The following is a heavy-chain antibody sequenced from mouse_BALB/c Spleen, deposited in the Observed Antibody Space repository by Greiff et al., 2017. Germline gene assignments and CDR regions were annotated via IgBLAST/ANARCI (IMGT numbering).Heavy chain of an antibody. V-gene: IGHV1-82*01. D-gene: IGHD1-1*01. J-gene: IGHJ2*01. CDR2: IYPGDGDT. CDR3: ARYGVGFDY. CDR1: GYAFSSSW. Sequence: VQLQESGPELVKPGASVKISCKASGYAFSSSWMNWVKQRPGQGLEWIGRIYPGDGDTNYNGKFKGKATLTADKSSSTAYMQLSSLTSVDFAVYFCARYGVGFDYWGQGTTLTVSS.